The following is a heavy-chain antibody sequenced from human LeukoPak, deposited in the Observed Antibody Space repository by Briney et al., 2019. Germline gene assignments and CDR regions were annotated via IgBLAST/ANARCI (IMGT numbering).Heavy chain of an antibody. Sequence: SETLSLTRTVSGGSISSSSYYWGWIRQPPGKGLEWIGSIYYTGRTYYNPSLKSRVTVSADTPKNQFSLKLSSVTAADTAVYYCARQPAYLAVGRTFDYWGQGTLVTVSS. V-gene: IGHV4-39*01. CDR3: ARQPAYLAVGRTFDY. CDR1: GGSISSSSYY. J-gene: IGHJ4*02. CDR2: IYYTGRT. D-gene: IGHD6-19*01.